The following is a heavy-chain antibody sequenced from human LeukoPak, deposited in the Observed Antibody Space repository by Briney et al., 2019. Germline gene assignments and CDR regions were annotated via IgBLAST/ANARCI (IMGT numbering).Heavy chain of an antibody. D-gene: IGHD5-18*01. Sequence: GASVKVSCKASGYTFTGYYMHWVRQAPGQGLEWMGWINPNSGGTNYAQKFQGRVTLTRDTSISTAYMELSRLRSDDTAVYYCARVQSRRSDIAMVRDYYDMDVWGQGTTVTVSS. CDR1: GYTFTGYY. CDR3: ARVQSRRSDIAMVRDYYDMDV. CDR2: INPNSGGT. V-gene: IGHV1-2*02. J-gene: IGHJ6*02.